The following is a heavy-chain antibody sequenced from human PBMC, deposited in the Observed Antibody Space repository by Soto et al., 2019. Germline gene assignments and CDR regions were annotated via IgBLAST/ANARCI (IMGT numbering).Heavy chain of an antibody. J-gene: IGHJ5*02. CDR1: GYTFTSYA. CDR2: ISTYNGNT. V-gene: IGHV1-18*01. Sequence: QVQLVQSGAEVEKPGASVKVSCKASGYTFTSYAISWVRQAPGQGLEWMGRISTYNGNTNYAQKLQGRVTLTTDTATSTPYMELRSLRSDARAVYSCARAAATDWFDPWGQGPLATVSS. D-gene: IGHD2-15*01. CDR3: ARAAATDWFDP.